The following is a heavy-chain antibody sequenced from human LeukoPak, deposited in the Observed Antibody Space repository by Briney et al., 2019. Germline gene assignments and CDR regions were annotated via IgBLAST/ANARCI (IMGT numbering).Heavy chain of an antibody. CDR2: ISYDGSNE. CDR3: ARERTGWHAVY. J-gene: IGHJ4*02. V-gene: IGHV3-30*04. D-gene: IGHD1-14*01. Sequence: GGSLRLSCAASGFTFINYAMHWVRQAPGKGLEWVALISYDGSNEFYADSVKGRFTISRDDSKNTLYLQINSLRAEDTGVYYCARERTGWHAVYWGQGTLVTVSS. CDR1: GFTFINYA.